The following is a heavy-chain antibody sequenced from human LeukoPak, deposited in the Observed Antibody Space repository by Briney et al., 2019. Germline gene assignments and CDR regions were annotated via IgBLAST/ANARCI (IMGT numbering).Heavy chain of an antibody. V-gene: IGHV3-48*01. Sequence: GGSLRLSCAASGFTFSDYSMNWVRQAPGKGLEWISYVGISSGNTKYADSVKGRFTIPGDKAKNSLYLQMNSLRVEDTAVYYCARDTKYAFDNWGQGTPVTVSS. CDR1: GFTFSDYS. D-gene: IGHD2-2*01. J-gene: IGHJ4*02. CDR2: VGISSGNT. CDR3: ARDTKYAFDN.